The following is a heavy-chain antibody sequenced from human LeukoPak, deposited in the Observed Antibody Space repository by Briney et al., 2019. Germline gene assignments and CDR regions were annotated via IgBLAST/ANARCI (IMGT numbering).Heavy chain of an antibody. CDR2: IYYSGST. J-gene: IGHJ3*02. Sequence: SETLSLTCTVSGGSISSSSHYWGWIRQPPGKGLEWIGNIYYSGSTYYNPSLKSRVTILVDTSKNQFSLKLSSVTAADTAVYYCARLRTADTFDIWGQGTMVTVSS. D-gene: IGHD3-10*01. V-gene: IGHV4-39*07. CDR1: GGSISSSSHY. CDR3: ARLRTADTFDI.